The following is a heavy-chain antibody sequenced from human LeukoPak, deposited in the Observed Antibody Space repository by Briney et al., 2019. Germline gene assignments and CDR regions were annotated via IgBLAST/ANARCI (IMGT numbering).Heavy chain of an antibody. Sequence: SETLSLTCTVSGYSISSGYYWGWIRQPPGKGLEWIGSIYHSGSTYYNPSLKSRVTISVDTSKNQFSLKLSSVTAADTAVYYCARAPGIEGRFDPWGQGTLVTVSS. V-gene: IGHV4-38-2*02. CDR2: IYHSGST. J-gene: IGHJ5*02. CDR3: ARAPGIEGRFDP. CDR1: GYSISSGYY. D-gene: IGHD6-13*01.